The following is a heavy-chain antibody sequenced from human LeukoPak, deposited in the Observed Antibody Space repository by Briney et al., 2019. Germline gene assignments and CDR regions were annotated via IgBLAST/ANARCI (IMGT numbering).Heavy chain of an antibody. CDR2: ISSSSNTI. Sequence: GGSLRLSCAASGFTFSSYSMNWVRQAPGKGLEWVSYISSSSNTIYYADSVKGRLTISRDNAKNSLYLQMNSLRAEDTAVYYCARVPAYYYDSSGYGDVWGKGTTVTVSS. J-gene: IGHJ6*04. CDR1: GFTFSSYS. CDR3: ARVPAYYYDSSGYGDV. V-gene: IGHV3-48*01. D-gene: IGHD3-22*01.